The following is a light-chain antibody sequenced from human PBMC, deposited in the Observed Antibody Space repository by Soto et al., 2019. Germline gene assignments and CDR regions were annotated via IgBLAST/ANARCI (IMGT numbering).Light chain of an antibody. J-gene: IGLJ1*01. V-gene: IGLV2-14*01. Sequence: QSVLTQPASVSGSPGQSITISCTGTSSDIGDYNFVSWYQQYPGKAPKLMIYEVSNRPSGVSNRFSASKSGNTASLTISGLQAEDEDAYYCSSYTGTNPLYVFGTGTKVTVL. CDR2: EVS. CDR3: SSYTGTNPLYV. CDR1: SSDIGDYNF.